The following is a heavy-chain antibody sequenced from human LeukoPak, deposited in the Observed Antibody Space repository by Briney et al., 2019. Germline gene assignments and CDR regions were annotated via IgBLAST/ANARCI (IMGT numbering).Heavy chain of an antibody. V-gene: IGHV3-48*02. CDR1: GFTFSSYS. D-gene: IGHD3-16*01. CDR2: ISTGSSTI. CDR3: ARGGDLRDY. J-gene: IGHJ4*02. Sequence: GGSLRLSCAASGFTFSSYSMNWVRQAPGKGLEWISYISTGSSTIYYADSVKGRFTISRDNAKNSPYLQMNSLRDEDTAVYYCARGGDLRDYWGQGTLVTVSS.